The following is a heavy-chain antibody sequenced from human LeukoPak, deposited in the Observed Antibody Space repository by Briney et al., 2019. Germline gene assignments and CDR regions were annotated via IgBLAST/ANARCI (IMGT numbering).Heavy chain of an antibody. D-gene: IGHD6-19*01. Sequence: PGGSLRLSCAASGFTFSSYAMSWVRQAPGKGLEWVSAISGSGGSTYYADSVKGRFTISRDNSKNTLYLQMNSLGAEDTAVYYCARARGLYSSGWYYFDYWGQGTLVTVSS. V-gene: IGHV3-23*01. J-gene: IGHJ4*02. CDR3: ARARGLYSSGWYYFDY. CDR1: GFTFSSYA. CDR2: ISGSGGST.